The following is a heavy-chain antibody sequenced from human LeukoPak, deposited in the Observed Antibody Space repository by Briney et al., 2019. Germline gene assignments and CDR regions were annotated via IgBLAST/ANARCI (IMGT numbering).Heavy chain of an antibody. CDR1: GGSISGYY. D-gene: IGHD5-18*01. V-gene: IGHV4-59*01. CDR2: IYYSGST. J-gene: IGHJ6*03. Sequence: SETLSLTCTVSGGSISGYYWSWIRQPPGKGLEWIGYIYYSGSTNYNPSLKSRVTISVDTSKNQFSLKLSSVTAADTAVYYCARGYSYGYYHYYYMDVWGKGTTVTISS. CDR3: ARGYSYGYYHYYYMDV.